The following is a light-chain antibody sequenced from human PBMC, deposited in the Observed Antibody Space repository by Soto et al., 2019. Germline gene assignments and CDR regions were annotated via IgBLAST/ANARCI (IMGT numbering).Light chain of an antibody. J-gene: IGLJ1*01. V-gene: IGLV2-14*01. CDR3: SSYTSSSTYV. CDR1: SSDVGRYNY. CDR2: EVS. Sequence: QSVLTQPASVSGSPGQSITLSCTGTSSDVGRYNYVSWYQQHPGKAPKLLIYEVSNRPSGVSNRFSGSKSANVASLIISGLQAEDEADYYCSSYTSSSTYVFGTGTKATV.